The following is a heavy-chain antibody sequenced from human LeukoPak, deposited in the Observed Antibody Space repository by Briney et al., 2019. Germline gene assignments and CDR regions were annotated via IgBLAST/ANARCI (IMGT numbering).Heavy chain of an antibody. CDR3: ARLDVGSSSWSFPPSTSFPYYYYGMDV. CDR2: IYYSGST. Sequence: SETLSLTCTVSGGSISSYYWSWIRQPPGKGLEWIGYIYYSGSTNYNPSLKSRVTISVDTSKNQFSLKLSSVTAADTAVYYCARLDVGSSSWSFPPSTSFPYYYYGMDVRGQGTTVTVSS. J-gene: IGHJ6*02. V-gene: IGHV4-59*08. D-gene: IGHD6-13*01. CDR1: GGSISSYY.